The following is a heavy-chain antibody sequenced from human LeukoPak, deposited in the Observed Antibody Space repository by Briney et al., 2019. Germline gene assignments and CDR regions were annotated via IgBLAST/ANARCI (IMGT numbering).Heavy chain of an antibody. CDR2: ISGSDGST. D-gene: IGHD3-22*01. V-gene: IGHV3-23*01. Sequence: TGGSLRLSCAASGFTFSSYAMSWVRQAPGKGLEWVSAISGSDGSTYYADSVKGRFTISRDNSKNTLYLQMNSLRAEDTAVYYCAKEGKYYYDSSGSDYWGQGTLVTVSS. J-gene: IGHJ4*02. CDR3: AKEGKYYYDSSGSDY. CDR1: GFTFSSYA.